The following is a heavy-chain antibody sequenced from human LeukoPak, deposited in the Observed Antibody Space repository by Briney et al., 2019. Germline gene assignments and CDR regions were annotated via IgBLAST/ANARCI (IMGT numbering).Heavy chain of an antibody. J-gene: IGHJ4*02. CDR1: GGSFSSYY. CDR2: INHSGSA. Sequence: SETLSLTCAVSGGSFSSYYWTWIRQPPGKGLEWIGEINHSGSANYNPSLMSRVTISLDTSKNHFSLNLSSVTAADTAVYYCARGQGTVTTHWGQGTLVTVSS. D-gene: IGHD4-17*01. CDR3: ARGQGTVTTH. V-gene: IGHV4-34*01.